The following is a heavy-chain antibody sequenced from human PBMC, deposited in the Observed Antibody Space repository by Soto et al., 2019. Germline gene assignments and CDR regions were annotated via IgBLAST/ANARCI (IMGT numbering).Heavy chain of an antibody. CDR1: GFTFSSYW. CDR2: IKQDGSEK. D-gene: IGHD3-16*01. J-gene: IGHJ6*02. Sequence: EVQLVESGGGLVQPGGSLRLSCAASGFTFSSYWMSWVRKAPGKGLEWVANIKQDGSEKYYVDSVKGRFTISRDNAKNSLYLQMNSLRAEDTAVYYCAREGFRGDMSYNGMDVWGQWTTVTVSS. CDR3: AREGFRGDMSYNGMDV. V-gene: IGHV3-7*04.